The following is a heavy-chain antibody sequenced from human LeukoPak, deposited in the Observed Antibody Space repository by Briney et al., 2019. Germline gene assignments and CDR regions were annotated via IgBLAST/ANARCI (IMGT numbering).Heavy chain of an antibody. V-gene: IGHV3-30*18. J-gene: IGHJ4*02. CDR1: GFTFSSYG. CDR2: ISYDGSNK. Sequence: GGSLRLSCAASGFTFSSYGMHWVRQAPGKGLEWVAVISYDGSNKYYADSVKGRFTISRDNSKNTLYLQMNSLRAEDTAVYYCAKDRGVHLVGASYYFDYWGQGTLVTVSS. D-gene: IGHD1-26*01. CDR3: AKDRGVHLVGASYYFDY.